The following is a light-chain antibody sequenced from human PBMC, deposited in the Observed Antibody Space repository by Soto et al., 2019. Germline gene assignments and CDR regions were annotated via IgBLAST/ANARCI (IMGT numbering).Light chain of an antibody. V-gene: IGKV1-9*01. J-gene: IGKJ3*01. CDR3: QQHNSYPLT. Sequence: DIQLTQSPSFLSASVGDRVTITCRASQDTRSYLAWYQQNPGKAPKLLIYVASTLQSGVPSRFSGSGSGTETTLTSSSLPLDDFATYYWQQHNSYPLTFGRGTKVEIK. CDR2: VAS. CDR1: QDTRSY.